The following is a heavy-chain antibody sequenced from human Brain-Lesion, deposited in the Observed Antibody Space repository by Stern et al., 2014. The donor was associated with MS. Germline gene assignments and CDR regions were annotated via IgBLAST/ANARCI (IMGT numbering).Heavy chain of an antibody. J-gene: IGHJ1*01. Sequence: EVQLVESGGGLVQPGGSLRLSCAASGFSFSTYAMSWVRQTPGKGLQWVSVISGRGGTTYDADSVKGRFTISRDNSKNTLYLQMDSLRADDTAVYYCAKWPHHIAVAGTRYFQHWGQGTLVTVSS. CDR1: GFSFSTYA. CDR2: ISGRGGTT. CDR3: AKWPHHIAVAGTRYFQH. D-gene: IGHD6-19*01. V-gene: IGHV3-23*04.